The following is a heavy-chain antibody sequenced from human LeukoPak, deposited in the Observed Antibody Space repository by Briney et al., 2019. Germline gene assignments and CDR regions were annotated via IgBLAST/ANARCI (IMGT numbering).Heavy chain of an antibody. Sequence: SETLSLTCTVSGGSISSSSYYWGWIRQPPGKGLEWIGSIYYSGSTYYNPSLKSRVTISVDTSKNQFSLKLSSVTAADTAVYYCARVNRGIAAGFIDYWGQGTLVTVSS. J-gene: IGHJ4*02. V-gene: IGHV4-39*07. D-gene: IGHD6-13*01. CDR3: ARVNRGIAAGFIDY. CDR1: GGSISSSSYY. CDR2: IYYSGST.